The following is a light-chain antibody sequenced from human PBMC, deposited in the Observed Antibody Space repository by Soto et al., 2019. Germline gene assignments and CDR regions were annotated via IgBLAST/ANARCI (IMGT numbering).Light chain of an antibody. V-gene: IGKV1-39*01. J-gene: IGKJ3*01. CDR3: LLGSSTPPFT. CDR2: GAS. Sequence: DIQMTQSPSSLSASVGDRVTMTCRASQTISIYLNWYQKKPGKAPKILIYGASRLRSGVPSRFSADGSGTDFTLTISSLQPEDFATYYCLLGSSTPPFTFGPGTKVDIK. CDR1: QTISIY.